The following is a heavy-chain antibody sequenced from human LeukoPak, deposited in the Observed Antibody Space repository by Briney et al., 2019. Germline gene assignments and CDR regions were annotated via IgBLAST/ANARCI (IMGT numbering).Heavy chain of an antibody. J-gene: IGHJ4*02. CDR1: GYTFTSYG. D-gene: IGHD2-21*02. V-gene: IGHV1-18*01. Sequence: GASVKVSCKASGYTFTSYGISWVRQAPGQGLEWMGWISAYNGNTNYAQKLQGRVTMTTDTSTSTAYMELRSLRSDDTAVYYCATTTGADVVVTAHSTHNEYWGQGALVTVSS. CDR2: ISAYNGNT. CDR3: ATTTGADVVVTAHSTHNEY.